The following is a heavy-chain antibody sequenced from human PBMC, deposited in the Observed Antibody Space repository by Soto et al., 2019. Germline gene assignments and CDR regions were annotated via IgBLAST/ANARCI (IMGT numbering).Heavy chain of an antibody. CDR2: IGASGGAT. Sequence: PGGSLRLSCAASGFSFSSYAMSWVRQTPGKGLEWVSSIGASGGATYHAESVEGRFTISRDNSNSTLFLQMSNLTAGDTAVYFCAKEVYSSSLYYFDQWGQGTLVTVSS. J-gene: IGHJ4*02. CDR1: GFSFSSYA. V-gene: IGHV3-23*01. CDR3: AKEVYSSSLYYFDQ. D-gene: IGHD6-13*01.